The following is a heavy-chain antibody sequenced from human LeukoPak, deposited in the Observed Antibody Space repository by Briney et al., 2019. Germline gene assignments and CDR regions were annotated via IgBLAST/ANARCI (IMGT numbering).Heavy chain of an antibody. J-gene: IGHJ4*02. CDR1: GYTFTSYA. CDR3: ARRVLWFGEPTYFDY. V-gene: IGHV1-69*13. D-gene: IGHD3-10*01. Sequence: GASVKVSCKASGYTFTSYAISWVRQAPGQGLEWMGGIIPIFGTANYAQKFQGRVTITADESTSTAYMELSSLRSEDTAVYYCARRVLWFGEPTYFDYWGQGTLVTVSS. CDR2: IIPIFGTA.